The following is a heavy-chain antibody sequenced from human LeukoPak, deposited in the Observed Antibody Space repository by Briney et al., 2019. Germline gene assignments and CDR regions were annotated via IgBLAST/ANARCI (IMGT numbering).Heavy chain of an antibody. V-gene: IGHV4-34*01. Sequence: SEPLSLPCAVYGGSFSGYYWSWIRQPPGKGLEWIGEINHSGSTNYNPSLKSRVTISVDTSKNQFSLKLSSVTAADTAVHYCARGRAQGMVRGVIRMGFDPWGQGPLVTVSS. CDR1: GGSFSGYY. D-gene: IGHD3-10*01. J-gene: IGHJ5*02. CDR2: INHSGST. CDR3: ARGRAQGMVRGVIRMGFDP.